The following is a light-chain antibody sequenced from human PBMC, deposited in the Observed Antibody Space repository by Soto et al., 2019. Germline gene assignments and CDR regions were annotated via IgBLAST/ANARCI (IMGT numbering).Light chain of an antibody. CDR2: GSS. Sequence: EIAMTQSPPTLYVSPGEIATLSCRASQSISRNLDWIQQNPGQAPSLLIFGSSTRASGIPARFSGSGSGTEFSLTISGLQSEDVAVYFCHRYENWPKTFGQGKKVEI. V-gene: IGKV3-15*01. CDR3: HRYENWPKT. CDR1: QSISRN. J-gene: IGKJ1*01.